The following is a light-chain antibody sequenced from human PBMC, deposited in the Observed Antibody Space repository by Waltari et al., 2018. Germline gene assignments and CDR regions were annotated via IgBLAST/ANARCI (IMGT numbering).Light chain of an antibody. J-gene: IGLJ3*02. Sequence: QSVLTQPPSVSGAPGQSVTISCTGSSSNIGAGYDVHWYQQLPGASPKLLIFRNNNRPSGVPDRFSGSKSGPSASLAITGLQAEDEADYSCQSYDSSLTAWVFGGGTRVTVL. CDR1: SSNIGAGYD. CDR3: QSYDSSLTAWV. CDR2: RNN. V-gene: IGLV1-40*01.